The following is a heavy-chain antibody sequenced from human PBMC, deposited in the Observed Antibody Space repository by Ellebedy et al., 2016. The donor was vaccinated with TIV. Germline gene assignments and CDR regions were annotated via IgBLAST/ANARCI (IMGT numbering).Heavy chain of an antibody. V-gene: IGHV1-2*02. Sequence: ASVKVSCXASGYPFTDYYIHWVRQAPGQGLEWMGWINPNTGGTKYAQKFQGRVTMTRDTSISTAYMDLSRLRSDDTAVYYCARGIDIVVEPADYWGQGTLVTVSS. CDR3: ARGIDIVVEPADY. CDR1: GYPFTDYY. D-gene: IGHD2-2*01. J-gene: IGHJ4*02. CDR2: INPNTGGT.